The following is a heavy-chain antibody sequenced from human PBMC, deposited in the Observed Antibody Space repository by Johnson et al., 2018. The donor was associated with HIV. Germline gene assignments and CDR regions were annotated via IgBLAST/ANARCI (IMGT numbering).Heavy chain of an antibody. CDR2: IYSGGST. V-gene: IGHV3-NL1*01. CDR1: GFTISNYG. Sequence: QVQLVESGGGVVQPGRSLRISCAASGFTISNYGMHWVRQAPGKGLEWVSVIYSGGSTYYADSVKGRFTISRDNSKNTLYLQMNSLRAEDTAIYYCARLPVTTNSEDAFDIWGQGTMVTVSS. J-gene: IGHJ3*02. CDR3: ARLPVTTNSEDAFDI. D-gene: IGHD4-17*01.